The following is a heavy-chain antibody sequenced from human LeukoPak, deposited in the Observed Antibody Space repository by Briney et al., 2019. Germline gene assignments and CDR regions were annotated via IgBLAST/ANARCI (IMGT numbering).Heavy chain of an antibody. D-gene: IGHD2-21*02. CDR3: ARGQCGGDCSRSFVEYAYYYMDV. V-gene: IGHV1-69*05. Sequence: SVKVSCKASGGTFSSYAISWVRQAPGQGLEWMGRIIPIFGTANYAQKFQGRVTITTDESTSTAYMELSSLRSEDTAVYYCARGQCGGDCSRSFVEYAYYYMDVWGKGTTVTVSS. J-gene: IGHJ6*03. CDR1: GGTFSSYA. CDR2: IIPIFGTA.